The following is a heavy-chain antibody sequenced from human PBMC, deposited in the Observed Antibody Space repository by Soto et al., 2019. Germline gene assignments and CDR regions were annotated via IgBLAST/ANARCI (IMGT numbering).Heavy chain of an antibody. Sequence: EVQLVESGGGLVQPGGSLRLSCAASGFTFSSYSMNWVRQAPGKGLEWVSYISSSSSTIYYADSVKGRFTISRDNAKNSLYLQMNSLRDEDMAVYYCARIAATAARPCPCDYGMDVWGQGTTVTVSS. CDR2: ISSSSSTI. V-gene: IGHV3-48*02. CDR3: ARIAATAARPCPCDYGMDV. CDR1: GFTFSSYS. D-gene: IGHD6-6*01. J-gene: IGHJ6*02.